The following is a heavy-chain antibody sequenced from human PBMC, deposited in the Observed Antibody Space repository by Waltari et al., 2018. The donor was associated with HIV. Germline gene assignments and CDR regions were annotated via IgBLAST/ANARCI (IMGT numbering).Heavy chain of an antibody. Sequence: QVQLVQSGAEVKKPGSSVRVSCKVSGGTFSSYAINWVRQAPRQGLEWMGGIIPAFGTANYAERFQGRVTITADEYTSTVYMDLSSLRSEDTAVYFCARDHRGNKLLYGMDVWGQGTTVTV. CDR3: ARDHRGNKLLYGMDV. V-gene: IGHV1-69*01. CDR2: IIPAFGTA. CDR1: GGTFSSYA. J-gene: IGHJ6*02.